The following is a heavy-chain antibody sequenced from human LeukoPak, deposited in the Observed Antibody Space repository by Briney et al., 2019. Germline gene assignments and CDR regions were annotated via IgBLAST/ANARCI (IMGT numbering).Heavy chain of an antibody. D-gene: IGHD6-13*01. CDR1: GGAFSSYA. CDR3: ARVVDSSSWWAPGQYYYYGMDV. J-gene: IGHJ6*02. CDR2: IIPIFGTA. Sequence: ASAKVSCKASGGAFSSYAISWVRQAPGQGLEWMGGIIPIFGTANYAQKFQGRVTITADESTSTAYMELSSLRSEDTAVYYCARVVDSSSWWAPGQYYYYGMDVWGQGTTVTVSS. V-gene: IGHV1-69*13.